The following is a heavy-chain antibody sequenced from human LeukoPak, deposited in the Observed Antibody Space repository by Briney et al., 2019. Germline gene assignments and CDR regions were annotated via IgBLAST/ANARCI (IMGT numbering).Heavy chain of an antibody. CDR3: ARAKLWFGMGHLYYYMDV. D-gene: IGHD3-10*01. CDR2: IYYSGST. J-gene: IGHJ6*03. V-gene: IGHV4-39*07. CDR1: GDSISSSSSY. Sequence: SETLSLTCTVSGDSISSSSSYWGWIRQPPGKGLEWIGSIYYSGSTNYNPSLKSRVTISVDTSKNQFSLKLSSVTAADTAVYYCARAKLWFGMGHLYYYMDVWGKGTTVTVSS.